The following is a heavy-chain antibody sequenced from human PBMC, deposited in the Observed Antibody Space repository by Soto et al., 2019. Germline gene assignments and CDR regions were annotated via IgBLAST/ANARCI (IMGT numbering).Heavy chain of an antibody. D-gene: IGHD2-15*01. CDR1: GFTFGDYA. CDR2: IRSKAYGGAT. J-gene: IGHJ5*02. Sequence: PGGSLRLSCTASGFTFGDYAMSWFRQAPGKGLEWVAFIRSKAYGGATEYAASVKGRFTISRDDSKSIAYLQMNSLKTEDTAVYYCTRGRYCSGGSCYGPFDPWGQGTLVTVSS. CDR3: TRGRYCSGGSCYGPFDP. V-gene: IGHV3-49*03.